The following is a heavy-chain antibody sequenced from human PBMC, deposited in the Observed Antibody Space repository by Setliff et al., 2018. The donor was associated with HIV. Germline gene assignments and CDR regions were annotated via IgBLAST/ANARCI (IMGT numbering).Heavy chain of an antibody. CDR1: GGSITSSTYY. CDR3: TRGIGGIGYYPDY. V-gene: IGHV4-39*07. CDR2: IFYSGST. Sequence: PSETLSLTCTVSGGSITSSTYYWDWIRQPPGKGLEWIGSIFYSGSTYYNPSVKSRVTISIDTSKNQSSLRLSSVTAADTAVYYCTRGIGGIGYYPDYWGQGTLVTVSS. J-gene: IGHJ4*02. D-gene: IGHD3-22*01.